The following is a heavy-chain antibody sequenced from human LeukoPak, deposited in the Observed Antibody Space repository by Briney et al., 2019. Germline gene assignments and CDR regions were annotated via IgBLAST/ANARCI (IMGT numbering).Heavy chain of an antibody. CDR1: GYTFTGYY. CDR3: ARERSYIVVVPAAMGY. Sequence: SVKVSCKASGYTFTGYYMHWVRQAPGQGLEWMGWINPNSGGTNYAQKFQGRVTMTRDTSISTAYMELSKLRSDDTAVYYCARERSYIVVVPAAMGYWGQGTLVTVSS. J-gene: IGHJ4*02. CDR2: INPNSGGT. D-gene: IGHD2-2*01. V-gene: IGHV1-2*02.